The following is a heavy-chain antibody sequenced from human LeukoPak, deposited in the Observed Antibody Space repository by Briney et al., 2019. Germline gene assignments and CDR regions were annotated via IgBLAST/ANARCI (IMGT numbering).Heavy chain of an antibody. CDR1: GFTFTNYA. V-gene: IGHV3-23*01. CDR3: ARDGYVRGGSWDYYYYGLDV. J-gene: IGHJ6*02. Sequence: GGSLRLSCAASGFTFTNYAMSWVRQAPGKGLEWVSTVGVVGGSTYHADSVKGRFTISRDNAKNTLFLQMNSLRAEDTAVYYCARDGYVRGGSWDYYYYGLDVWGQGTTVIVSS. D-gene: IGHD2-15*01. CDR2: VGVVGGST.